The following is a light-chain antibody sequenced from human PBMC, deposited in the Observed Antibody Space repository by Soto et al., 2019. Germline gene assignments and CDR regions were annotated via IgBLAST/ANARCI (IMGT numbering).Light chain of an antibody. V-gene: IGKV3-11*01. CDR1: QSVSNY. J-gene: IGKJ2*01. CDR2: DAS. Sequence: DIVLTQSPATLSLSPGERATLSCRASQSVSNYLAWYQQKPGQAPRLLIYDASNRATGIPARFSGSGSGTDFTLTISSHEPEDFAVYYCQQRSHWPSFGQGTKLEIK. CDR3: QQRSHWPS.